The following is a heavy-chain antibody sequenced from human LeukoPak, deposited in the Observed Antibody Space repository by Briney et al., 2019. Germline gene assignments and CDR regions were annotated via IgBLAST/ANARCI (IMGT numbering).Heavy chain of an antibody. V-gene: IGHV3-48*01. J-gene: IGHJ4*02. CDR3: AGDTTTDEYTSGFFDY. D-gene: IGHD3-22*01. CDR2: ISSSSAI. Sequence: GGSLRLSCAASGFIFSTYSMNWVRQAPGKGLEWVSYISSSSAISYADSVKGRFTISRDNAKNSLYLQMNSLRVEDTAVHYCAGDTTTDEYTSGFFDYWGQGTLVTVSS. CDR1: GFIFSTYS.